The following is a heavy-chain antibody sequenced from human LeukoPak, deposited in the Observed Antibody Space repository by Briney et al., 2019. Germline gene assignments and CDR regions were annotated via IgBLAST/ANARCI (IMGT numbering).Heavy chain of an antibody. Sequence: SGRSLRLSCAASGFTFDDYAMHWVRQAPGKGLEWVSGISWNSGSIGYADSVKGRFTISRDNAQNSVYLQMASLRAEDTAVYYCARMGGSNWNREVNWFDPWGQGTLVTVSS. V-gene: IGHV3-9*01. CDR2: ISWNSGSI. CDR3: ARMGGSNWNREVNWFDP. D-gene: IGHD1-1*01. CDR1: GFTFDDYA. J-gene: IGHJ5*02.